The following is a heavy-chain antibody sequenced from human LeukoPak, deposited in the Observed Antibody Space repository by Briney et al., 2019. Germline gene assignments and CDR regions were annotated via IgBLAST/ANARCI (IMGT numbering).Heavy chain of an antibody. CDR2: IYTSGST. CDR3: ARAGNPYTGYSSSWYYYYYMDV. J-gene: IGHJ6*03. CDR1: GGSISSYY. D-gene: IGHD6-13*01. Sequence: PSETLSLTCTVSGGSISSYYWSWIRQPAGKGLEWIGSIYTSGSTNYNPSLKSRVTTSVDTSKNRFSLKLSSVTAADTAVYYCARAGNPYTGYSSSWYYYYYMDVWGKGTTVTVSS. V-gene: IGHV4-4*07.